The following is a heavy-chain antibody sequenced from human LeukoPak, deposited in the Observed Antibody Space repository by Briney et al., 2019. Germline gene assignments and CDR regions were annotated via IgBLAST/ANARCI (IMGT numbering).Heavy chain of an antibody. CDR2: IRWGAA. CDR1: GVSLSDHF. J-gene: IGHJ4*02. V-gene: IGHV4-4*07. D-gene: IGHD5-12*01. CDR3: ARGTERTRISGYYSFDY. Sequence: KPSETLSLTCTVSGVSLSDHFWTWIRQPAGKGLEWIGRIRWGAAYYNPSLESRVIISLDTSNNQFSLKVTSVTAADTAVYYCARGTERTRISGYYSFDYWGRGILVTVSS.